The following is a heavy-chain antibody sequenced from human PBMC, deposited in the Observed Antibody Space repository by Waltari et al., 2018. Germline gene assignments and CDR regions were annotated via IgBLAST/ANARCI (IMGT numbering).Heavy chain of an antibody. V-gene: IGHV1-8*01. CDR3: SDSSGP. CDR2: INPHSGEV. Sequence: VQLVQSGAEVKKPGASVKVSCEASGYIFNSYDVNWVRQATGQGLEWMGWINPHSGEVGYTQRFQGRITMTRNTSINTVYMELSSLTADDTATYYCSDSSGPWGQGTLVTVSS. J-gene: IGHJ5*02. D-gene: IGHD3-22*01. CDR1: GYIFNSYD.